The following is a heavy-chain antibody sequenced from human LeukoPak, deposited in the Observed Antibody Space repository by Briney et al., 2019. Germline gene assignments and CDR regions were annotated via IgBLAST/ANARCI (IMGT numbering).Heavy chain of an antibody. Sequence: PGGSLRLSCAASGFTVSTNYMSWVRQAPGKGLEWVSVIYSGDTTFYADSVRGKFTISRDNSKNTLYLQMSSLRAVDTAVYYCVRAWRTWGAVAPGPDYWGQGTLVTVSS. CDR1: GFTVSTNY. D-gene: IGHD6-19*01. V-gene: IGHV3-66*01. CDR2: IYSGDTT. J-gene: IGHJ4*02. CDR3: VRAWRTWGAVAPGPDY.